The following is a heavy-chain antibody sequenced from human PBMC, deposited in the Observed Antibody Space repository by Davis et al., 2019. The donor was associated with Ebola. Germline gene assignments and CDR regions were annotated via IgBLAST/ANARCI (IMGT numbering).Heavy chain of an antibody. CDR3: ARDRVGATRFDY. D-gene: IGHD1-26*01. V-gene: IGHV4-59*11. CDR1: GGFTSTHY. CDR2: IYFSGST. Sequence: GSLRLSCTVSGGFTSTHYWSWIRQPPGQGLEWIGYIYFSGSTNYNPSLKGRVTMSLATSKNQFSLKLSSVTAADTAVYYCARDRVGATRFDYWGQGTLVTVSS. J-gene: IGHJ4*02.